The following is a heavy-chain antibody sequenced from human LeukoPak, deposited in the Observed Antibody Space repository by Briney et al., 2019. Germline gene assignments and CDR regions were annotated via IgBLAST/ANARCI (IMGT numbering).Heavy chain of an antibody. J-gene: IGHJ4*02. CDR3: ALYDFWSGYSPDY. Sequence: GRSLRLSCAASGFTFSSYGMHWVRQAPGKGLEWVAVIWYDGSNKYYADSVKGRFTISRDNAKNSLYLQMNSLRAEDTAVYYCALYDFWSGYSPDYWGQGTLVTVSS. D-gene: IGHD3-3*01. CDR2: IWYDGSNK. CDR1: GFTFSSYG. V-gene: IGHV3-33*03.